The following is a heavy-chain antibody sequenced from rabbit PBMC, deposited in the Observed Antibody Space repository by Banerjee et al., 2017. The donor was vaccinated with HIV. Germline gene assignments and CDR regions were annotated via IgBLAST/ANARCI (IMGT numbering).Heavy chain of an antibody. CDR3: ARNRDL. Sequence: SIGRTTWYANWAKGRFTISKTSSTTVTLQMTSLTVADTATYFCARNRDLWGQGTLVTVS. CDR2: SIGRT. V-gene: IGHV1S40*01. J-gene: IGHJ4*01.